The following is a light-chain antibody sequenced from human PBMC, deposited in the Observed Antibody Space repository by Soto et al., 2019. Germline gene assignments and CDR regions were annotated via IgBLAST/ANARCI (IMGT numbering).Light chain of an antibody. CDR3: QQYNSYSSRT. J-gene: IGKJ1*01. CDR1: QSISSW. Sequence: DIQMTQSPSTLSASVGDRVTITCRASQSISSWLAWYQQKPGKAPKLLIYDASSLESGVPSRFSGSGSGTEFTLTISSLQSDDFATYYCQQYNSYSSRTFGQGTKV. CDR2: DAS. V-gene: IGKV1-5*01.